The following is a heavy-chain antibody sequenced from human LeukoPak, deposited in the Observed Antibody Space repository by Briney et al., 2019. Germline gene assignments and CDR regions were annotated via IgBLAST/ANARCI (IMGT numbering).Heavy chain of an antibody. Sequence: PGRFLRLSCAASGFTFSSYSMNWVRQAPGKGLEWVSSISSSSSYIYYADSVKGRFTISRDNAKNSLYLQMNSLRAEDTAVYYCARDDCSSTSCYDATPDAFDIWGQGTMVTVSS. CDR3: ARDDCSSTSCYDATPDAFDI. CDR1: GFTFSSYS. V-gene: IGHV3-21*01. J-gene: IGHJ3*02. D-gene: IGHD2-2*01. CDR2: ISSSSSYI.